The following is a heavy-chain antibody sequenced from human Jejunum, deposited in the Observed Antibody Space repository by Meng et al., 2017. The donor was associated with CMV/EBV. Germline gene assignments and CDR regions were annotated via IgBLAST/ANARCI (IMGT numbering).Heavy chain of an antibody. D-gene: IGHD6-6*01. J-gene: IGHJ4*02. Sequence: QVQLPESGPGLVKPSETLSLLCTVSGDSISSSNSYWGWIRQSPGKGLEWIGSIYYTGSTYYNPSLKSRLTISIDTSKNQFSLKLSSVTAADTAIYYCARGLSTSSSGYWGQGTLVTVSS. CDR2: IYYTGST. V-gene: IGHV4-39*07. CDR1: GDSISSSNSY. CDR3: ARGLSTSSSGY.